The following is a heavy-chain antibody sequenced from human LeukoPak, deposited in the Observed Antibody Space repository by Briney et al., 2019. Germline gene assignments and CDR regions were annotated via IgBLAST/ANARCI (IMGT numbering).Heavy chain of an antibody. V-gene: IGHV3-48*03. CDR3: ARDLFGALDY. J-gene: IGHJ4*02. CDR2: ISTSGRTI. D-gene: IGHD3-10*01. Sequence: GGSLRLSCAASGFVFGSFEMNWVRQAPGKGLEWVSYISTSGRTIRYADSVKGRFTISRDNAKNSLFLQMNSLRAEDTAVYYCARDLFGALDYWGQGALVTVSS. CDR1: GFVFGSFE.